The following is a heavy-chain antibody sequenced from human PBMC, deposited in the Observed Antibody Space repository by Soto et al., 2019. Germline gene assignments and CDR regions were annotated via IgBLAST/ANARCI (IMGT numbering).Heavy chain of an antibody. Sequence: QVQLVESGGGVVQPGRSLRLSCAASGFTFSSYGMHWVRQAPGKGLEWVAVIWYDGSNKYYADSVKGRFTISRDNSKNPLYLQMNSLRAEDTAVYYCARDRGERWLPPSVLDYWGQGPLVTVSS. V-gene: IGHV3-33*01. CDR3: ARDRGERWLPPSVLDY. D-gene: IGHD6-19*01. CDR1: GFTFSSYG. CDR2: IWYDGSNK. J-gene: IGHJ4*02.